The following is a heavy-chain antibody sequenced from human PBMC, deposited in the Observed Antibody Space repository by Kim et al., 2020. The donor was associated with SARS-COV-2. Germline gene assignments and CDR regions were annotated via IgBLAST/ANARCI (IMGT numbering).Heavy chain of an antibody. CDR1: GYTFSSYG. Sequence: ASVKVSCKASGYTFSSYGFSWVRQAPGQGLEWMGWISAKNGNTNYAHKFRGRVTMTTDTSTSTAYMELRSLRPDDTAVYYCARVIQTYYDFWSAPGGLDPWGEGTLVTVSS. D-gene: IGHD3-3*01. V-gene: IGHV1-18*01. J-gene: IGHJ5*02. CDR3: ARVIQTYYDFWSAPGGLDP. CDR2: ISAKNGNT.